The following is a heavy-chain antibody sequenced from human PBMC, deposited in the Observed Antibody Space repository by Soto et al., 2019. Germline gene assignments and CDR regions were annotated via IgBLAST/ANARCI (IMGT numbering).Heavy chain of an antibody. J-gene: IGHJ5*02. CDR3: ARVGPTGWFDP. CDR1: GYSFTGYY. Sequence: QVHLGQSGAEVKKPGASVKVSCKASGYSFTGYYMHWVRQAPGQGLEWMGWIKTKTGGTNYAQRVQGRVTMTGDTSINTAYMELRRLRSDDTAVYYCARVGPTGWFDPWGQGTVVTVSS. V-gene: IGHV1-2*02. CDR2: IKTKTGGT.